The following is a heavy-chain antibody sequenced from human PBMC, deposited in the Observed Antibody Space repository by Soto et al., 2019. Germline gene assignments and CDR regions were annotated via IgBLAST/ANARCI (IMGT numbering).Heavy chain of an antibody. J-gene: IGHJ6*02. D-gene: IGHD2-2*01. V-gene: IGHV1-2*02. CDR2: INPDSGGT. CDR1: GYTFTGYY. CDR3: ARGLAGSNSYKLSSYYYGMDV. Sequence: ASVKVSCKASGYTFTGYYMHWVRQAPGQGLEWMGWINPDSGGTNYAQKFQGRVTMTRDTSISTAYMELSRLRSDDTAVYYCARGLAGSNSYKLSSYYYGMDVWGQGTTVTVSS.